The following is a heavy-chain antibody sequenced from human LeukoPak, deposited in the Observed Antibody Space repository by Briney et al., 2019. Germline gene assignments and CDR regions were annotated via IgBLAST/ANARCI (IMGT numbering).Heavy chain of an antibody. CDR3: ARDIRRKGVTIDY. CDR2: ISSSSSYI. V-gene: IGHV3-21*01. CDR1: GFTFSSYS. J-gene: IGHJ4*02. D-gene: IGHD5-18*01. Sequence: GGSLRLSCAASGFTFSSYSMNWVRQAPVKGLEWVSSISSSSSYIYYADSVKGRFTISRDDAKNSLYLQMNSLRAEDTAVYYCARDIRRKGVTIDYWGQGTLVTVSS.